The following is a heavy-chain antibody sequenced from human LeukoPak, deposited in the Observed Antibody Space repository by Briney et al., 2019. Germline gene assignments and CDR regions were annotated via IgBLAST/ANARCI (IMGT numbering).Heavy chain of an antibody. J-gene: IGHJ4*02. V-gene: IGHV3-30*04. Sequence: PGGSMRLSCAASGFTFSSDAMHWVRQAPGKGLEWVAVISYDGSNKYYADSVKGRFTISRDNSKNTLYLQMNSLRAEDTAVYYCASDSSGWWVFDYWGQGTLVTVSS. CDR2: ISYDGSNK. CDR3: ASDSSGWWVFDY. CDR1: GFTFSSDA. D-gene: IGHD6-19*01.